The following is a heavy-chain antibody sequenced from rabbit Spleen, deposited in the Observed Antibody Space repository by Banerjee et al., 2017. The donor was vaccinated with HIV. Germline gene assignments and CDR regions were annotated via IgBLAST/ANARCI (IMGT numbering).Heavy chain of an antibody. V-gene: IGHV1S45*01. CDR3: ARDSGSSFSSYGMAL. J-gene: IGHJ6*01. CDR1: GFTFSEKAV. Sequence: QDQLVESGGGLVKPEGSLTLTCKASGFTFSEKAVMCWVRQAPGKGLEWIACINAVTGRAVYASWAKGEFTCSKTSSTTVTLQMTSLTVADTATYFCARDSGSSFSSYGMALWGPGTLVTVS. CDR2: INAVTGRA. D-gene: IGHD8-1*01.